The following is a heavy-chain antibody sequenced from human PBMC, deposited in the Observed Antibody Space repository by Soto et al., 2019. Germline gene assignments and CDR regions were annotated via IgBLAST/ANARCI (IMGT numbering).Heavy chain of an antibody. J-gene: IGHJ2*01. CDR3: AKFEGHTLEYWYLDF. V-gene: IGHV3-23*01. Sequence: EVQLLESGGGWVQPGGSLRLSCAASGFTFSAYAMGWVRQAPGKGLAWVSTIHGGGGATHYADSVKARFTISRDDSKNTLYAQMNRLRAEDTAVYYCAKFEGHTLEYWYLDFWGRGTLVTVSS. D-gene: IGHD1-1*01. CDR2: IHGGGGAT. CDR1: GFTFSAYA.